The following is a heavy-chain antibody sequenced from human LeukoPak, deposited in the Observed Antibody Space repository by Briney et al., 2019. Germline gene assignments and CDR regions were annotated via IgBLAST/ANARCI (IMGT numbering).Heavy chain of an antibody. CDR3: ARDIRDGYNPQGLIDY. CDR2: ISSSGSTI. D-gene: IGHD5-24*01. V-gene: IGHV3-11*01. J-gene: IGHJ4*02. CDR1: GFTFSDYY. Sequence: PGGSLRLSCAASGFTFSDYYMSWIRQAPGKGLEWVSYISSSGSTIYYADSVKGRFTISRDNAKNSLYLQMNSLRAEDTAVYYCARDIRDGYNPQGLIDYWGQGTLVTVSS.